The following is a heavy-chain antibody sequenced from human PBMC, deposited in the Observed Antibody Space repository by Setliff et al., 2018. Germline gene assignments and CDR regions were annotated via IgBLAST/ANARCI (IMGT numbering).Heavy chain of an antibody. CDR1: GGSISSDSDY. Sequence: SETLSLTCTVSGGSISSDSDYWSWIRQSAGKGLEWIGRIYASGSTEYNPSLGSRVTISVDTSRNQFSLQLSSVTSADTAIYYCTKGRVGLAARAGYWGQGMLVTV. D-gene: IGHD1-26*01. V-gene: IGHV4-61*02. J-gene: IGHJ4*02. CDR3: TKGRVGLAARAGY. CDR2: IYASGST.